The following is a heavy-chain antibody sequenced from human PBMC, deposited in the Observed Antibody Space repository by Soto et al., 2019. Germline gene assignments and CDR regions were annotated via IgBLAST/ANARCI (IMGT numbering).Heavy chain of an antibody. V-gene: IGHV3-30-3*01. CDR1: GLIFSNYV. CDR2: ISYDGNSK. D-gene: IGHD2-21*02. Sequence: GGSLRLSCAASGLIFSNYVMHWVRQAPGKGLECVAVISYDGNSKHYADSVKGRFTISGDNSKGTLYVQMNSLRAEDTAVYYCARSYCGDDCALDHWGQGTLVTVSS. CDR3: ARSYCGDDCALDH. J-gene: IGHJ4*02.